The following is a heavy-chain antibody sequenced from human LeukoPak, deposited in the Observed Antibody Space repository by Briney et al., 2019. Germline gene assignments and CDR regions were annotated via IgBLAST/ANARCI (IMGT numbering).Heavy chain of an antibody. CDR2: INANSGTT. Sequence: GGSLRLSCTASGFAFSVYAMSWLRQPPGKGLEWVSTINANSGTTSYAASVRGGFTISRDNSKNTLYLQPTTLRADDTATYYCAKPISGGLAVTADWFHPWGQGTLVVVSS. D-gene: IGHD6-19*01. V-gene: IGHV3-23*01. J-gene: IGHJ5*01. CDR3: AKPISGGLAVTADWFHP. CDR1: GFAFSVYA.